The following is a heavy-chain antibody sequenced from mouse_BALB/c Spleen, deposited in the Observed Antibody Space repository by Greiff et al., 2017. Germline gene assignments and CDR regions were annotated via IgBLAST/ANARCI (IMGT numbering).Heavy chain of an antibody. CDR3: ASGGTTVEGFDY. Sequence: QVQLQQSGAELVRPGVSVKISCKGSGYTFTDYAMHWVKQSHAKSLEWIGVISTYYGDASYNQKFKGKATMTVDKSSSTAYMELARLTSEDSAIYYCASGGTTVEGFDYWGQGTTLTVSS. D-gene: IGHD1-1*01. CDR2: ISTYYGDA. CDR1: GYTFTDYA. J-gene: IGHJ2*01. V-gene: IGHV1S137*01.